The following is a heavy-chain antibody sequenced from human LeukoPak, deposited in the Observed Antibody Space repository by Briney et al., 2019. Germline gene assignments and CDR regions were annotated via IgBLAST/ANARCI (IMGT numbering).Heavy chain of an antibody. Sequence: KAGESLKISCKGSGYSFTSYWIGWVRQMPGKGLEWMGIIYPGDSDTRYSPSFQGQVTISADKSITTAYLQWSSLKASDTAMYYCARNPAPSTIYAFDIWGQGTMVTVSS. D-gene: IGHD5/OR15-5a*01. J-gene: IGHJ3*02. CDR3: ARNPAPSTIYAFDI. CDR2: IYPGDSDT. CDR1: GYSFTSYW. V-gene: IGHV5-51*01.